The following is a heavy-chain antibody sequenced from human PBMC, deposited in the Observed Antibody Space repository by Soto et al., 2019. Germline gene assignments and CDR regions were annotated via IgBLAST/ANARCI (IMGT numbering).Heavy chain of an antibody. V-gene: IGHV4-59*01. Sequence: QVQLQESGPGLVKPSETLSLTCTVSGGSISSYYWSWIRQPPGKGLEWIGYIYYSGSTNYNPYLKSRVTISVDTAKNQFSLKLSSVTAADTAVYYCARRVGAQLDYWGQGTLVTVSS. CDR2: IYYSGST. D-gene: IGHD1-26*01. CDR3: ARRVGAQLDY. J-gene: IGHJ4*02. CDR1: GGSISSYY.